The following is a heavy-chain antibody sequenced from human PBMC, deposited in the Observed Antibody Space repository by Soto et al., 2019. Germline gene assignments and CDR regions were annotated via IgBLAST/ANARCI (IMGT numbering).Heavy chain of an antibody. D-gene: IGHD5-12*01. CDR1: GYTFTSYA. Sequence: GASVKVSCKASGYTFTSYAIHWVRQAPGQRLEWMGWINAGNGNTKYSQKFQDRVTMTRDTSTSTVYMELSSLRSEDTAVYYCARDRGMATTHFDYWGQGALVTVSS. J-gene: IGHJ4*02. CDR3: ARDRGMATTHFDY. CDR2: INAGNGNT. V-gene: IGHV1-3*01.